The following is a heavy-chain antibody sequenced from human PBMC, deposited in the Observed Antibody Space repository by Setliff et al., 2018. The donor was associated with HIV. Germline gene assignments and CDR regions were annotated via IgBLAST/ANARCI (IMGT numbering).Heavy chain of an antibody. J-gene: IGHJ4*02. V-gene: IGHV4-39*01. Sequence: SETLSLTCTDSDGSIRSSDYYWGWIRQPPGKGLEWIGSIFYSGRAFYKSTLKSRVTISVDTSKNQFSLKVNSVTAADTAVFYCARHRVITGSFDSWSQGTLVTVSS. CDR2: IFYSGRA. CDR1: DGSIRSSDYY. D-gene: IGHD1-20*01. CDR3: ARHRVITGSFDS.